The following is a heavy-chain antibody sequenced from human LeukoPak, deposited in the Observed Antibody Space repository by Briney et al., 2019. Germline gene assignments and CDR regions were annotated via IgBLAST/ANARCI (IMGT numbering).Heavy chain of an antibody. CDR1: GYSISSGYY. J-gene: IGHJ4*02. CDR2: IYHSGST. Sequence: PSETLSLTCAVSGYSISSGYYWGWIRQPPGKGLEWIGSIYHSGSTYYNPSLKSRVTISVDTSKNQFSLKLSSVTAADTAVYYCARIDSGSHSGLFDYWGQGTLVTVSS. V-gene: IGHV4-38-2*01. D-gene: IGHD1-26*01. CDR3: ARIDSGSHSGLFDY.